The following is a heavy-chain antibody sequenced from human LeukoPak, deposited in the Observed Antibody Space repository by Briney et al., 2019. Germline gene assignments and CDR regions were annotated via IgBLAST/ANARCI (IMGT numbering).Heavy chain of an antibody. CDR1: GGTFSSYA. CDR3: ASPSFTCSGGSCPYDY. Sequence: ASVKVSCKASGGTFSSYAISWLRQAPGQGLEWMGRIIPIFGTANYAQKFQGRVTITTDESTSTAYMELSSLRSEDTAVYYCASPSFTCSGGSCPYDYWRQGTLVTVSS. CDR2: IIPIFGTA. J-gene: IGHJ4*02. D-gene: IGHD2-15*01. V-gene: IGHV1-69*05.